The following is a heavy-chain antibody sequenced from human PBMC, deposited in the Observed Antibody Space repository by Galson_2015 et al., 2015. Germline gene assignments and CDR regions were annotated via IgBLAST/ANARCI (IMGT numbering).Heavy chain of an antibody. J-gene: IGHJ6*02. V-gene: IGHV1-69*10. CDR3: ARMEGVEAAGMGDYGMDV. D-gene: IGHD6-13*01. CDR1: GGTFSSYA. Sequence: SVKVSCKASGGTFSSYAISWVRQAPGQGLEWMGGIIPIFGIANYAQKFQGRVTITADKSTSTAYMELSSLRSEDTAVYYCARMEGVEAAGMGDYGMDVWGQGTTVTVSS. CDR2: IIPIFGIA.